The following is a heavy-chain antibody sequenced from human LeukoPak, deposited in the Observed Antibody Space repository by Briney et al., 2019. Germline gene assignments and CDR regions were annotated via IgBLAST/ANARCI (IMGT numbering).Heavy chain of an antibody. J-gene: IGHJ4*02. CDR2: MNPNRGNT. V-gene: IGHV1-8*01. Sequence: GASVKVSCKASGYTFTSYDINWVRQATGQGLEWMGWMNPNRGNTGYAQKFQGRVTMTRNTSISTAYMELGSLRSEDTAVYYCAGSLRYVTGYWGQGTLVTVSS. CDR1: GYTFTSYD. D-gene: IGHD3-9*01. CDR3: AGSLRYVTGY.